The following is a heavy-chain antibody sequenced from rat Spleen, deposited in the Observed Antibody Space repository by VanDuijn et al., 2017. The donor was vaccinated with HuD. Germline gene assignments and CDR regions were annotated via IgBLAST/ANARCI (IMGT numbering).Heavy chain of an antibody. CDR2: ISTGAGNT. Sequence: EVRLVESGGGLVQPGRSMKLSCAASGFTFSNYYMAWVRQAPTKGLEWVASISTGAGNTYYRDSVKGRFTISRDNAKSTLFLQMDSLRSEDTATYYCARLAGYYSGDYVMDAWGQGASVTVSS. CDR1: GFTFSNYY. J-gene: IGHJ4*01. D-gene: IGHD1-1*01. CDR3: ARLAGYYSGDYVMDA. V-gene: IGHV5-25*01.